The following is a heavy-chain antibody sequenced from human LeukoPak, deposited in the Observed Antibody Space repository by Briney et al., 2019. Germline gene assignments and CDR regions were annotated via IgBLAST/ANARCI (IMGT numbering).Heavy chain of an antibody. D-gene: IGHD5-18*01. J-gene: IGHJ4*02. Sequence: ASVKVSCMTSGYTFTNNAINWVRQAPGQGLEWMGWINTNTGNPTYAQGFFTGRYVFSLDTSASTAYLQINGLKADDTAVYYCGRDPRLGIRGYTYGYIDHWGQGTLVTVAS. V-gene: IGHV7-4-1*02. CDR1: GYTFTNNA. CDR3: GRDPRLGIRGYTYGYIDH. CDR2: INTNTGNP.